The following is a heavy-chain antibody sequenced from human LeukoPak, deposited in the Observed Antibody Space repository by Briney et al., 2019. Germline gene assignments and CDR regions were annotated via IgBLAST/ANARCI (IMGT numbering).Heavy chain of an antibody. J-gene: IGHJ6*02. Sequence: PGGSLRLSCAASGFTFSSYAMHWVRQAPGKGLEWVAVISYDGSNKYYADSVKGRFTISRDNSKNTLYLQMNSLRAEDTAVYYCARDSDGSYYLYGMDVWGQGTTVTVSS. CDR3: ARDSDGSYYLYGMDV. D-gene: IGHD1-26*01. V-gene: IGHV3-30-3*01. CDR2: ISYDGSNK. CDR1: GFTFSSYA.